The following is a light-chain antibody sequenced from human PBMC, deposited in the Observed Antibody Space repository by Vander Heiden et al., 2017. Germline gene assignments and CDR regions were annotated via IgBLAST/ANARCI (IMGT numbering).Light chain of an antibody. V-gene: IGKV1-33*01. CDR3: QHYDGLPIT. CDR1: QDISNY. Sequence: DIQMTQFPSSLSAYVGDRVTVTCQASQDISNYLNWYQQKPGKPPKLLIDDASNLETGVPSRFSGSGSGTHFTFTISSLQPEDAATYYCQHYDGLPITFGQGTRLEIK. CDR2: DAS. J-gene: IGKJ5*01.